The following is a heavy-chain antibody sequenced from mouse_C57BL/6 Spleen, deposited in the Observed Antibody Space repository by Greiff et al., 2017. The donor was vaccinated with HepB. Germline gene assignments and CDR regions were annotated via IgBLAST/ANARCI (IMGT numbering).Heavy chain of an antibody. D-gene: IGHD1-1*01. CDR3: ARMKRIVATDVDY. CDR1: GYTFTSYW. Sequence: QVQLQPPGAELVKAGASVQLSCTASGYTFTSYWMHWVKQRLGQGLEWFAETNPTNGRTYYNEKFKSKAPLTVDKSSSTSSMLLSGPTFADSAVYYCARMKRIVATDVDYGGQGTTLTVSS. J-gene: IGHJ2*01. CDR2: TNPTNGRT. V-gene: IGHV1S81*02.